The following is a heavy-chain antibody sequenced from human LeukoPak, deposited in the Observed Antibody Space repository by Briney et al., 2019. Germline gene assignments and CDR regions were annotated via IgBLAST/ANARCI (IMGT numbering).Heavy chain of an antibody. CDR2: INPNSGGT. CDR1: GYTFTGYY. J-gene: IGHJ4*02. D-gene: IGHD6-19*01. CDR3: ARDFPGIAMAGTFDY. V-gene: IGHV1-2*02. Sequence: GASVKVSCKASGYTFTGYYMHWVRQAPGQGLEWMGWINPNSGGTNYAQNLQGRVTMTTDTSTNTAYMELRSLRSDDTAVYYCARDFPGIAMAGTFDYWGQGTLVTVSS.